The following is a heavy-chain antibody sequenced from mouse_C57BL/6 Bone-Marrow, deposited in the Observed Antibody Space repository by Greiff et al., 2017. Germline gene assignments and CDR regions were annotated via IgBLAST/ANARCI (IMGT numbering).Heavy chain of an antibody. J-gene: IGHJ4*01. CDR1: GYTFTSYG. V-gene: IGHV1-81*01. CDR3: ASSLGDGGAMDY. D-gene: IGHD1-2*01. CDR2: IYPRSGNT. Sequence: QVQLKQSGAELARPGASVKLSCKASGYTFTSYGISWVKQRTGQGLEWIGEIYPRSGNTYYNEKFKGKATLTADKSSSTAYMELRSLTSEDSAVYFCASSLGDGGAMDYWGQGTSVTVSS.